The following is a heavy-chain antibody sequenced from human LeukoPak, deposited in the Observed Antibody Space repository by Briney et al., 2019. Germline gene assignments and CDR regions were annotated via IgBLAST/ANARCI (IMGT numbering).Heavy chain of an antibody. V-gene: IGHV1-18*01. CDR3: ARDRGYSGYDGGY. CDR1: GYTFTNYG. D-gene: IGHD5-12*01. Sequence: GASVKVSCKTSGYTFTNYGINWVRQAPGQGLEWMGWISAYYGNTNYAQKVQGRVTMTTDTSTSTAYMEMRSLRSDDTAVYYCARDRGYSGYDGGYWGQGTLVTVSS. CDR2: ISAYYGNT. J-gene: IGHJ4*02.